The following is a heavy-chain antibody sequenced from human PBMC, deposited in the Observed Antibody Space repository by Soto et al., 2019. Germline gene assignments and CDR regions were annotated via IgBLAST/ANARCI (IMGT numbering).Heavy chain of an antibody. CDR1: DYSINSNYY. CDR3: ARGLYGGNFDS. CDR2: IHHSGTT. V-gene: IGHV4-38-2*01. D-gene: IGHD2-15*01. Sequence: AESLSLTCDVSDYSINSNYYWLWIRQPPGKGLEWIGAIHHSGTTYYTPSLKSRVTISMDTSKNHFSLKLTSMTATDTAMYYCARGLYGGNFDSWGQGTPVTVSS. J-gene: IGHJ4*02.